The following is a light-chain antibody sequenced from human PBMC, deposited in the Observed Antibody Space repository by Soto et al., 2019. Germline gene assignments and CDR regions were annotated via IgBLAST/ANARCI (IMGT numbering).Light chain of an antibody. Sequence: EIVVTQSPATLSVSPGERVTLTCRASQSVSNNLAWYHQKPGQAPRLLIYGPSTRASGIPARFSGSGYGREFTLTISSLQSEDYGVYYCHQYNDWPPAFGQGTKVDIK. V-gene: IGKV3-15*01. CDR3: HQYNDWPPA. J-gene: IGKJ1*01. CDR1: QSVSNN. CDR2: GPS.